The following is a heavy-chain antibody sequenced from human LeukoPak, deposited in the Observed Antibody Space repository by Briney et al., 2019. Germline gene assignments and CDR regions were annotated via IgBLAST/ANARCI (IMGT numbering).Heavy chain of an antibody. CDR1: GFTFSSYD. J-gene: IGHJ3*02. Sequence: GGSLRLSCAASGFTFSSYDMHWVRQATGKGLEWVSAIGTAGNTYYSGSVKGRFTISRDNSKNTLYVQMNSLRVEDTAIYYCARDPSYYTGSGFDIWGQGTMVSVSS. V-gene: IGHV3-13*01. D-gene: IGHD1-26*01. CDR3: ARDPSYYTGSGFDI. CDR2: IGTAGNT.